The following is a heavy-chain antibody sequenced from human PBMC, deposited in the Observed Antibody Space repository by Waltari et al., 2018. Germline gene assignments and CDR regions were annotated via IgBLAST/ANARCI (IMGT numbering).Heavy chain of an antibody. Sequence: QVQLVQSGAEVKKPGSSVKVSCKASGGTFSSYAISWVRQAPGQGLEWMGGIIPIFGTANYAQKFQGRVTITTDESTSTAYMELSSLRSEDTAVYYCARVGAYVYYDFWSGYYVDWGQGTLVTVSS. J-gene: IGHJ4*02. V-gene: IGHV1-69*05. CDR1: GGTFSSYA. CDR3: ARVGAYVYYDFWSGYYVD. CDR2: IIPIFGTA. D-gene: IGHD3-3*01.